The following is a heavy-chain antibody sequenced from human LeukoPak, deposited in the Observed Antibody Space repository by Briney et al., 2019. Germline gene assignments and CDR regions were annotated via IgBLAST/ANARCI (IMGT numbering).Heavy chain of an antibody. CDR1: GGSISSYY. D-gene: IGHD3-22*01. CDR3: ARNYDSSGYTAFGY. CDR2: IYYSGST. V-gene: IGHV4-59*01. J-gene: IGHJ4*02. Sequence: KPSETLSLTCTVSGGSISSYYWSWIRQPPGKGLEWIGHIYYSGSTNYNPSLKSRVTISVDTSKSQFSLNLSSVTAAATAVYYCARNYDSSGYTAFGYWGRGTLVTVSS.